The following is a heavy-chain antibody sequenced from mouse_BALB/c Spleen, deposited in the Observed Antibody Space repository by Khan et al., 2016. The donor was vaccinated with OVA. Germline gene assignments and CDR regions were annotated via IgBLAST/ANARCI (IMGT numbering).Heavy chain of an antibody. D-gene: IGHD2-14*01. Sequence: QVQLQQPGAELARPGASVKMSCKASGYTFISYTIHWIKKRPGQGLEWIGYINPSNGYTNYNQKFKDKATLTTDKSSTTAYLQLSSLTSDDSAVYTCVRDGAYHRNDGWFAYWGQGTLVTVPA. CDR3: VRDGAYHRNDGWFAY. CDR1: GYTFISYT. J-gene: IGHJ3*01. V-gene: IGHV1-4*01. CDR2: INPSNGYT.